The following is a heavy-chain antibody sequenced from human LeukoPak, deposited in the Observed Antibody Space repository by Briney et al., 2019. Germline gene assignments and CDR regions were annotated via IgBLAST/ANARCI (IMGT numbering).Heavy chain of an antibody. V-gene: IGHV4-4*07. CDR3: ARLRFYDSTGYSPGHYMDV. CDR1: GGPIYSYY. D-gene: IGHD3-22*01. J-gene: IGHJ6*03. CDR2: LNPGVSP. Sequence: PSETLSLTCTVSGGPIYSYYWSWIRQTAGKGLEWIGRLNPGVSPNYNPSLKSRVTMSVDTSKKQFALKLNTVTAADTAVYYCARLRFYDSTGYSPGHYMDVWGKGTTVTVSS.